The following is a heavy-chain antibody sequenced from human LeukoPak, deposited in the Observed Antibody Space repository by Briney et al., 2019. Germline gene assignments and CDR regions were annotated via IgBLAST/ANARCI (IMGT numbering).Heavy chain of an antibody. CDR2: ISYDGTNK. D-gene: IGHD4-17*01. CDR3: AKDEGFGDFVGWLDF. CDR1: GFTFSSYA. J-gene: IGHJ4*02. V-gene: IGHV3-30*18. Sequence: PGKSLRLSCAASGFTFSSYAMHWVRQAPGKGLEWVALISYDGTNKYNADSVKGRFAISRDNSKNTLYLQMDNLRPEDTAVYYCAKDEGFGDFVGWLDFWGQGTLVTVSS.